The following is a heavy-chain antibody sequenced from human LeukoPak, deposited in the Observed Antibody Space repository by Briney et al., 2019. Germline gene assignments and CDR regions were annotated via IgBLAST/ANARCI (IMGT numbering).Heavy chain of an antibody. V-gene: IGHV4-34*08. CDR2: MSPSGSS. Sequence: PGGSLRLSCAASGFTFSSYAMSWVRQTPGKGLEWIGEMSPSGSSNYNPSLKSRVTISVDTSKNQFSLKLRSVTAADTAVYYCARGRQDVNMILVVMAGVSYYLDVWSKGTTVTVS. CDR1: GFTFSSYA. J-gene: IGHJ6*03. CDR3: ARGRQDVNMILVVMAGVSYYLDV. D-gene: IGHD3-22*01.